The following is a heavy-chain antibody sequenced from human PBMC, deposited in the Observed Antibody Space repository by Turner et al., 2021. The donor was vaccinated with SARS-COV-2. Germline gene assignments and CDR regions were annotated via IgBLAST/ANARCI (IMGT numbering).Heavy chain of an antibody. Sequence: QVQLVQSGAEVKKPGSSVKVSCKASGGTFRRYAISWVRQAPGQGLEWMGGFDAEEGQTIYAQKFRGRVTLTEDTTTDTAYMDLSSLTSEDTATYYCATYYDDGDLRYDFWGQGTLVTVSS. CDR3: ATYYDDGDLRYDF. J-gene: IGHJ4*02. V-gene: IGHV1-24*01. D-gene: IGHD3-16*01. CDR2: FDAEEGQT. CDR1: GGTFRRYA.